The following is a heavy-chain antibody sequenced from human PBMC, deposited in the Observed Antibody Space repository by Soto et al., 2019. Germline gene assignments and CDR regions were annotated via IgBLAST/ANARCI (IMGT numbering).Heavy chain of an antibody. Sequence: QITLKASGPTLVKPTQTLTLTCTFSGFSLNSSGVGVGWIRQPPGKALEWLALIYWNDEMHYSPSLKSRLTITEDASNHQVVLTVTNMDPVDTATYYCAHRRFAKYSSLPADFDYWGQGILVTVSS. J-gene: IGHJ4*02. D-gene: IGHD6-6*01. CDR3: AHRRFAKYSSLPADFDY. V-gene: IGHV2-5*01. CDR2: IYWNDEM. CDR1: GFSLNSSGVG.